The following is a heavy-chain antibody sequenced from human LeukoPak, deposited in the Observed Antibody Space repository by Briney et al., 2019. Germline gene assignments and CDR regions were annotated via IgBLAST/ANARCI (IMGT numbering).Heavy chain of an antibody. V-gene: IGHV3-23*01. D-gene: IGHD3-22*01. Sequence: GGSLRLSCAASGLTFSSYAMSWVRQAPGKGLEWVSAISGSGGSTYYADSVKGRFTISRDNSKNTLYLQMNSLRAEDTAVYYCAKAHYDSSGYYYCSFDYWGQGTLVTVSS. CDR1: GLTFSSYA. J-gene: IGHJ4*02. CDR2: ISGSGGST. CDR3: AKAHYDSSGYYYCSFDY.